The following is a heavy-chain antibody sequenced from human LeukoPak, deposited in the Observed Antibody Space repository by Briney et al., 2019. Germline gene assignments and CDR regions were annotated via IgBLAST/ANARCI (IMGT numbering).Heavy chain of an antibody. CDR3: ARDYCSGGSCYPYYYYGMDV. CDR2: IYYSGST. Sequence: SQTLSLTCTVSGGSISSGDYYWSWIRQPLGKGLEWIGYIYYSGSTYYNPSLKSRVTISVDTSKNQFSLKLSSVTAADTAVYYCARDYCSGGSCYPYYYYGMDVWGQGTTVTVSS. V-gene: IGHV4-30-4*01. D-gene: IGHD2-15*01. J-gene: IGHJ6*02. CDR1: GGSISSGDYY.